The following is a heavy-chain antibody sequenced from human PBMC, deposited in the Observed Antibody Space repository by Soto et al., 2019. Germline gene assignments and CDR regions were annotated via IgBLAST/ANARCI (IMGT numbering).Heavy chain of an antibody. Sequence: ASVKVSCKPSGYSFTGYRLHWVRQAPGQGLEWMGWISAYNGNTNYAQKLKGRVTMTTDTSTSTAYMELRSLRSDDTARYYCARTPRVFIVGAKIAIDYWGQGTLVTVSS. D-gene: IGHD1-26*01. J-gene: IGHJ4*02. CDR1: GYSFTGYR. CDR2: ISAYNGNT. V-gene: IGHV1-18*04. CDR3: ARTPRVFIVGAKIAIDY.